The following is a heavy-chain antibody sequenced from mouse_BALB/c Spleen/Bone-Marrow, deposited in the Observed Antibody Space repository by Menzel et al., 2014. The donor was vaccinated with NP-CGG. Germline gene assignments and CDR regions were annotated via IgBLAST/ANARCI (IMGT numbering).Heavy chain of an antibody. D-gene: IGHD2-3*01. J-gene: IGHJ1*01. CDR2: IYPGNSDT. CDR3: TRGLLRRGGYFDV. CDR1: GYSFTSYW. Sequence: VQLQQSGTVLARPGASVKMSCKASGYSFTSYWTHWVKQRPGQGLEWIGAIYPGNSDTSYNQKFKGKAKLTAVTSASTAYMELSSLTNEDSAVYYCTRGLLRRGGYFDVWGAGTTVTVSS. V-gene: IGHV1-5*01.